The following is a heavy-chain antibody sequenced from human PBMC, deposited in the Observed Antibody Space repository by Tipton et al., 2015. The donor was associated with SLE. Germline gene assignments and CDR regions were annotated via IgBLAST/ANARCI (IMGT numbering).Heavy chain of an antibody. CDR1: GGSFSGYY. CDR2: INYSGST. J-gene: IGHJ4*02. Sequence: TLSLTCAVYGGSFSGYYWGWIRQPPGKALEWIAYINYSGSTNYNPSLKSRVTMSVDTSKNQFSLKLSSVTAADTAVYYCARRRGSSWYEDYFDYWGQGTLVTVSS. CDR3: ARRRGSSWYEDYFDY. V-gene: IGHV4-59*01. D-gene: IGHD6-13*01.